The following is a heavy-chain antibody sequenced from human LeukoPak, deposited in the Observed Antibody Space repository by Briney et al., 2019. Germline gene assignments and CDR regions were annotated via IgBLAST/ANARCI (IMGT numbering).Heavy chain of an antibody. V-gene: IGHV4-39*07. Sequence: SETLSLTCTVSGGSISSSSYYWGWIRQPPGKGLEWIGSIYYSGSTYYNPSLKSRVTISVDTSKNQFSLKLSSVTAADTAVYYCARGSGRGYSYGMGNWFDPWGQGTLVTVSS. J-gene: IGHJ5*02. D-gene: IGHD5-18*01. CDR2: IYYSGST. CDR3: ARGSGRGYSYGMGNWFDP. CDR1: GGSISSSSYY.